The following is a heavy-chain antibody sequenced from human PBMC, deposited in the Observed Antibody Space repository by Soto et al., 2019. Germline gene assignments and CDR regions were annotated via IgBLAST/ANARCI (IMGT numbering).Heavy chain of an antibody. CDR1: GYTFTSYY. J-gene: IGHJ6*02. Sequence: ASVKVSCKASGYTFTSYYMHWVRQAPGQGLEWMGIINPSGGSTSYAQKVQGRVTMTRDKSTSTVYMELSSLRSEDTAVYYCARGRRYCTNGVCYTDYYYGMDVWGQGTTVTVSS. CDR3: ARGRRYCTNGVCYTDYYYGMDV. V-gene: IGHV1-46*01. CDR2: INPSGGST. D-gene: IGHD2-8*01.